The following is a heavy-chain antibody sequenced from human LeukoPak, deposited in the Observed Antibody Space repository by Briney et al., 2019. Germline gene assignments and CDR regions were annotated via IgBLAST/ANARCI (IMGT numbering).Heavy chain of an antibody. D-gene: IGHD6-13*01. Sequence: QSGGSLRLSCAASGFTVSSNYMSWVRQAPGKGLEWVSVIYSGGSTYYADSVKGRFTISRDNSKNTLYLQMNSLRAEDTAVYYCASTLEAAGTPNFDYWGQGTLVTVSS. J-gene: IGHJ4*02. CDR3: ASTLEAAGTPNFDY. CDR1: GFTVSSNY. V-gene: IGHV3-53*01. CDR2: IYSGGST.